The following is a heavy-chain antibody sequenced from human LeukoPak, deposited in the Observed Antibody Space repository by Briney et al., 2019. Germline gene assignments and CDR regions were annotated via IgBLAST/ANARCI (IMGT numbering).Heavy chain of an antibody. CDR3: ARGGVGNWFDP. D-gene: IGHD3-10*01. CDR2: IYYSGST. Sequence: RQPPGKGLEWIGYIYYSGSTNYNLSLKSRVTISAGTSKNQFSLKLSSVTAADTAVYYCARGGVGNWFDPWGQGTLVTVSS. V-gene: IGHV4-59*01. J-gene: IGHJ5*02.